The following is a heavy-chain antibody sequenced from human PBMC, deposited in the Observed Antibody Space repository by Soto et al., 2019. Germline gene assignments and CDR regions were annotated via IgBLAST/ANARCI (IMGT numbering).Heavy chain of an antibody. CDR1: GFTFSSYG. Sequence: QVQLVESGGGVVQPGRSLRLSCAASGFTFSSYGMHWVRQAPGKGLEWVAVTWYDGSNKYYADSVKGRFTISRDNSKNTLYLQMNSLRAEDTAVYYCARGTSGDDAFDIWGQGTMVTVSS. CDR3: ARGTSGDDAFDI. D-gene: IGHD2-8*01. J-gene: IGHJ3*02. CDR2: TWYDGSNK. V-gene: IGHV3-33*01.